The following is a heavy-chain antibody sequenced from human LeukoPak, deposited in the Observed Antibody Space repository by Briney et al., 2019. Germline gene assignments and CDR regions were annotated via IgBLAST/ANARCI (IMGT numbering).Heavy chain of an antibody. D-gene: IGHD2-15*01. V-gene: IGHV3-11*01. CDR1: GFTFSDYY. Sequence: GRSLRLSCAASGFTFSDYYMSWIRQAPGKGLEWVSYISSSGSTIYYADSVKGRFTISRDSSKNTLFLQMNRLRPEDAAVYYCAKAPVTTCRGAFCYPFDYWGLGTLVTVSS. CDR3: AKAPVTTCRGAFCYPFDY. CDR2: ISSSGSTI. J-gene: IGHJ4*02.